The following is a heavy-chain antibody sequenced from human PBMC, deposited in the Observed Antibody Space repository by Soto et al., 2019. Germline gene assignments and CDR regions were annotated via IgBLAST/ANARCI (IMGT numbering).Heavy chain of an antibody. CDR2: IYYSGST. CDR1: GGSISSGGYY. D-gene: IGHD6-13*01. J-gene: IGHJ4*02. CDR3: AREYSSSLNIDY. V-gene: IGHV4-31*03. Sequence: SETLSLTCTVSGGSISSGGYYWSWIRQHPGKGLEWIGYIYYSGSTYYNPSLKSRVTISVDTSKNQFSLKLSSVTAADTAVYYCAREYSSSLNIDYWGQGTLVTVSS.